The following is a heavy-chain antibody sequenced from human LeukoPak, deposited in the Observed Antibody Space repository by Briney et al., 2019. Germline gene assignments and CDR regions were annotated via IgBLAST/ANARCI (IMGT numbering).Heavy chain of an antibody. Sequence: RGSLRLSCAASGFTFSRYAMSWVRQAPGKGLEWVSGISGSGGSTYYADSVKGRFTISRDNSKNTLYLQMNSLRAEDTAVYYCAKDRAMVTSSLDYWGQGTLVTVSS. CDR3: AKDRAMVTSSLDY. D-gene: IGHD5-18*01. J-gene: IGHJ4*02. CDR1: GFTFSRYA. V-gene: IGHV3-23*01. CDR2: ISGSGGST.